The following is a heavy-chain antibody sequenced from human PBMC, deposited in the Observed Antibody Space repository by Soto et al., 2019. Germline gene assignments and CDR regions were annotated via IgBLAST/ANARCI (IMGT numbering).Heavy chain of an antibody. CDR1: GGTFSSYA. CDR2: IIPIFGTA. CDR3: ASDTMVRGVIHGAFDI. J-gene: IGHJ3*02. D-gene: IGHD3-10*01. Sequence: VASVKVSCKASGGTFSSYAISWVRQAPGQGLEWMGGIIPIFGTANYAQKFQGRVTITADESTSTAYMELSSLRSEDTAVYYCASDTMVRGVIHGAFDIWGQGTMVTVSS. V-gene: IGHV1-69*13.